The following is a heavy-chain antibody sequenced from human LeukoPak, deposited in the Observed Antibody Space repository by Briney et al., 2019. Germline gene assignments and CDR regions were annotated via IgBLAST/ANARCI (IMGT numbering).Heavy chain of an antibody. CDR1: NSSIISYY. CDR2: IYYSGTT. D-gene: IGHD3-10*01. J-gene: IGHJ3*02. V-gene: IGHV4-59*01. CDR3: ARIRVNAFDI. Sequence: SETLSLTRTVSNSSIISYYWTWIRQPPGKGLEWIGYIYYSGTTNYNPSLKSRVTMSVDTSKNQFSLKLSSVTAADTAVYYCARIRVNAFDIWGQGTMVTVSS.